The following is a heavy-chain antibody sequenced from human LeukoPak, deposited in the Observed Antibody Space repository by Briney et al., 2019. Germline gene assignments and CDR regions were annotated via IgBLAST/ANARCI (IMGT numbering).Heavy chain of an antibody. J-gene: IGHJ4*02. CDR2: MNPNSGNT. CDR3: ARGALRYFDWSLPFDY. CDR1: GYTLTSYD. V-gene: IGHV1-8*01. D-gene: IGHD3-9*01. Sequence: APVKVSCKASGYTLTSYDINWVRQATGQGLEWMGWMNPNSGNTGYAQKFQGRVTMTRNTSISTAYMELSSLRSEDTAVYYCARGALRYFDWSLPFDYWGQGTLVTVSS.